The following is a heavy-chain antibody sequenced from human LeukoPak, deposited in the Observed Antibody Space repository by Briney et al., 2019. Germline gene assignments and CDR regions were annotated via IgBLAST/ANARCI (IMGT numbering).Heavy chain of an antibody. CDR1: GGTFSSYA. Sequence: SVKVSCKASGGTFSSYAFSWVRQAPGQGLEWMGGIIPIFGSANYAQKFQDRVTITADESTSTAYMELSSLRSEDTAVYYCARGYDSSGYLFDYWGQGTLVTVPS. CDR2: IIPIFGSA. J-gene: IGHJ4*02. V-gene: IGHV1-69*13. CDR3: ARGYDSSGYLFDY. D-gene: IGHD3-22*01.